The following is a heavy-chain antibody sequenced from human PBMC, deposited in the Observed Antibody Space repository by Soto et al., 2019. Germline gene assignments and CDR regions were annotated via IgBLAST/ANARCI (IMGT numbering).Heavy chain of an antibody. J-gene: IGHJ5*02. Sequence: GSLRLSCAAPGFTFSDHHMDWVRQSPGKGLEWVGRIRNRARSYTTEYAASVKGRFTISRDDSQNSLYLQMNSLKTEDTAVYYCARRISGGFDPWGQGTLVTVSS. CDR1: GFTFSDHH. CDR2: IRNRARSYTT. V-gene: IGHV3-72*01. CDR3: ARRISGGFDP. D-gene: IGHD3-10*01.